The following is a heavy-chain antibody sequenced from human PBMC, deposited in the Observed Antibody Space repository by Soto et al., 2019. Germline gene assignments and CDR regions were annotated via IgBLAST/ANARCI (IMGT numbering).Heavy chain of an antibody. CDR2: IYGGGTT. Sequence: EVQLVESGGGLIQPGGSLRLSCAASGFAVSSKYMTWVRQAPGKGLEWVSMIYGGGTTYYADSVKGRFTISRDTSKNTLYLQMNSLRAEDLAVYYCVQTTGWPGFDFWGQGTLVTVSS. CDR3: VQTTGWPGFDF. J-gene: IGHJ4*02. V-gene: IGHV3-53*01. CDR1: GFAVSSKY. D-gene: IGHD6-19*01.